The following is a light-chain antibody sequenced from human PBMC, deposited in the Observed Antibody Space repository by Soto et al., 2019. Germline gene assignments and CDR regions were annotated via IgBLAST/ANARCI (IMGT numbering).Light chain of an antibody. CDR3: AAWDDSRSGSWV. CDR1: KSNIGSNT. CDR2: GDN. J-gene: IGLJ3*02. Sequence: QSVLTQPPSSSGTPGQRVTISCSGSKSNIGSNTVNWYQQLPGKAPKLLIYGDNQRTAGVPDRYTGSKSGTSASLAISGLQSEDEAHYYCAAWDDSRSGSWVFGGGTKLTVL. V-gene: IGLV1-44*01.